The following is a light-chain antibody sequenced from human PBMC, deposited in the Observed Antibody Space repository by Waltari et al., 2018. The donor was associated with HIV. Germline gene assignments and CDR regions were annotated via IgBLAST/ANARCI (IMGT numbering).Light chain of an antibody. CDR1: TSEFDKYKD. CDR3: VSYISSASPE. J-gene: IGLJ3*02. CDR2: EVS. Sequence: QSALTQPASVSGSPGQSITISCTGTTSEFDKYKDVSWYQLHPDKSPKLIIFEVSFRPAGVSDRFSVSKSGTTASLTISGLQAEDEAYYFCVSYISSASPEFGGGTKVTVL. V-gene: IGLV2-14*01.